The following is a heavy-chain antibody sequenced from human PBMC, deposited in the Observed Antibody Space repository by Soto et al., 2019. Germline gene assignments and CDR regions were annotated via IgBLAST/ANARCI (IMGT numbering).Heavy chain of an antibody. CDR2: LNPNSGGT. Sequence: DSLQVSCTSSGYMFTAFYMHWVRQAPGQGLEWMGWLNPNSGGTTYAQKFQGRVTMTRDKSISTAYMELTKLTSDDTAIYFWARGYYTDRDLDGWGKGSLVTVYS. D-gene: IGHD3-3*01. V-gene: IGHV1-2*02. CDR3: ARGYYTDRDLDG. J-gene: IGHJ4*02. CDR1: GYMFTAFY.